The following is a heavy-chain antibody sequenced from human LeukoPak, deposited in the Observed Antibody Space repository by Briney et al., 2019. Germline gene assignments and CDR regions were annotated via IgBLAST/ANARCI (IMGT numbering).Heavy chain of an antibody. CDR3: AREYRYCSGGSCSVPRDGLDI. CDR2: ISGYNGNT. CDR1: GYTFTTYG. D-gene: IGHD2-15*01. V-gene: IGHV1-18*01. J-gene: IGHJ3*02. Sequence: ASVKVSCKASGYTFTTYGITWVRQAPGQGLEWMGWISGYNGNTNYAQKLQGRVTMTTDTSTSTAYMELRSLRSDDTAVYYCAREYRYCSGGSCSVPRDGLDIWRQGTMVIVSS.